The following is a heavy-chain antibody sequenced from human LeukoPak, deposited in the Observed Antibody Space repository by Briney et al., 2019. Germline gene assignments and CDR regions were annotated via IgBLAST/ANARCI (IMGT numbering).Heavy chain of an antibody. CDR2: SRSKPNNYAT. CDR3: TVPELSY. Sequence: GGSLRLSCAASGFTFSASAMHWVRQASGKGLEWVGRSRSKPNNYATTYAASVKGRFTISRDDSKNTAYLQMNSLDTEDTAVYYCTVPELSYWGQGTLVFVSS. CDR1: GFTFSASA. J-gene: IGHJ4*02. V-gene: IGHV3-73*01. D-gene: IGHD3-10*01.